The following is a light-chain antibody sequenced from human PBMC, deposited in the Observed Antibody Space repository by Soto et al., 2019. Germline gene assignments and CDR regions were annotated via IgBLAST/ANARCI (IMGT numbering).Light chain of an antibody. V-gene: IGKV3-20*01. CDR2: GAS. CDR1: QSVSSSY. Sequence: EIVLTQSPGTLSLSPGERATLSCRASQSVSSSYLAWYQQKPGQAPRLLIYGASSRATGIPDRFSGSGSGTDFTLTISRLEPEDFAVYYCQQCGSPLTFGGGTKVDIK. J-gene: IGKJ4*01. CDR3: QQCGSPLT.